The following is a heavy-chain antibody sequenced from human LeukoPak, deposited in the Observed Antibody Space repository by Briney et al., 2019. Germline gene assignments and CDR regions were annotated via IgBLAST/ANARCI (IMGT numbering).Heavy chain of an antibody. D-gene: IGHD5-12*01. CDR3: ARGGSGYDSDLYFDY. Sequence: PGGSRRLSCAASGFTFDDYGMSWVRQAPGKGLEWVSGINWNGGSTGYADSVKGRFTISRDNAKNSLYLQMNSLRAEDTALYYCARGGSGYDSDLYFDYWGQGTLVTVSS. CDR2: INWNGGST. V-gene: IGHV3-20*04. J-gene: IGHJ4*02. CDR1: GFTFDDYG.